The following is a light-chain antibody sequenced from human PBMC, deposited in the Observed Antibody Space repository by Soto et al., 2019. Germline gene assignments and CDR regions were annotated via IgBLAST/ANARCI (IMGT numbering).Light chain of an antibody. CDR3: SSYTTSSTVV. V-gene: IGLV2-14*01. CDR2: EVS. J-gene: IGLJ2*01. CDR1: SSDVGTYKY. Sequence: QSALTQPASVSASPGQSITISCTGTSSDVGTYKYVSWYQQHPGKAPKLMIYEVSNRPSGVPNRFSGSKSGNTASLTISGLQAEDEADYYCSSYTTSSTVVFGGGTQLTVL.